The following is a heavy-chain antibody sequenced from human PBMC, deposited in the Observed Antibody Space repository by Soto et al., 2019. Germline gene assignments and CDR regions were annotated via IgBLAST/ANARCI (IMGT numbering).Heavy chain of an antibody. D-gene: IGHD3-16*01. Sequence: ASVKVSCKASGGTFSSYAFSWVRQAPGQGLEWMGGIIPIFGTGNYAQKFQGRVTITADESTSTAYMELSSLRSEDTAVYYCARGYNPIMITVGGLARGDAFDIWGQGTMVTVSS. V-gene: IGHV1-69*13. CDR1: GGTFSSYA. CDR3: ARGYNPIMITVGGLARGDAFDI. J-gene: IGHJ3*02. CDR2: IIPIFGTG.